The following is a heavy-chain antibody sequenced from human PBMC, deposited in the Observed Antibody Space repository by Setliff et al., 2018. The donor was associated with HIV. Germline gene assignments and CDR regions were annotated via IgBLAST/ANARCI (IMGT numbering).Heavy chain of an antibody. CDR3: ANGFHYGYLFDY. CDR2: IKQDGREK. D-gene: IGHD3-16*01. J-gene: IGHJ4*02. V-gene: IGHV3-7*03. Sequence: GGSLRLSCAASGFTFSSYGMHWVRQAPGKGLEWVANIKQDGREKYYVDSVKGRFTISRDNAKNSLYLQMNSLRAEDTAVYYCANGFHYGYLFDYWGQGTLVTVSS. CDR1: GFTFSSYG.